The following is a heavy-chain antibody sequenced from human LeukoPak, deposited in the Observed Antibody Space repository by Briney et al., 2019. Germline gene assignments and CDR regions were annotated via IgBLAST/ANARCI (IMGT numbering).Heavy chain of an antibody. J-gene: IGHJ4*02. V-gene: IGHV3-48*02. CDR3: TRVRWALGYLFDY. CDR2: ISSSSSTI. Sequence: GGSLRLSCAASGFTFSTYSMNWVRHAPGKGLEWVSYISSSSSTIYYADSVKGRFTISRDNAQNSLYLQMNSLRDEDTAVYYCTRVRWALGYLFDYWGQGTLVTVSS. D-gene: IGHD5-12*01. CDR1: GFTFSTYS.